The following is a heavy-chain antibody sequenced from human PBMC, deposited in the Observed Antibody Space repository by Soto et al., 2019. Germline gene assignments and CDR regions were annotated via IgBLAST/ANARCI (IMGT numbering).Heavy chain of an antibody. D-gene: IGHD6-19*01. CDR2: ISYDGSNK. Sequence: QVQLVESGGGVVQPGRSLRLSCAASGFTFSSYGMHWVRQAPGKGLEWVAVISYDGSNKYYADSVKGRFTISRDNSKNTLDLQMNSLGAEDTAVYYCAKKQWLDGYFDLWGRGTLVTVSS. CDR1: GFTFSSYG. V-gene: IGHV3-30*18. J-gene: IGHJ2*01. CDR3: AKKQWLDGYFDL.